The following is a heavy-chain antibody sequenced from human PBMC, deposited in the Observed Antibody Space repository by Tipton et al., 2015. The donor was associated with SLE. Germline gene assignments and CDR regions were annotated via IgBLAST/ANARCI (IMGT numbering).Heavy chain of an antibody. CDR2: IYHSGST. J-gene: IGHJ4*02. V-gene: IGHV4-4*02. Sequence: SLRLSCAASGFTFSSYAMSWVRQPPGKGLEWIGEIYHSGSTSYNPSLKSRVTISVDTSKNQFSLKLSSVTAADTAMYYCARHEVRQLVHDYWGQGTLVTVSS. D-gene: IGHD6-6*01. CDR3: ARHEVRQLVHDY. CDR1: GFTFSSYAM.